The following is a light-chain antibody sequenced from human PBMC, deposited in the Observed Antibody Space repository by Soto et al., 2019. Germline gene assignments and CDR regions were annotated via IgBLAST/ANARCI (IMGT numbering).Light chain of an antibody. CDR1: QSISRY. J-gene: IGKJ4*01. Sequence: DIQMTQSPSSLSASVGDRVTITCRASQSISRYLNWYPKKPGKAPKLLSYAASSLQSGVPSRFSGSGSGTDFTLTISSLQPEDFATYYCQQSYSTLSLTFGGGTKVDI. V-gene: IGKV1-39*01. CDR3: QQSYSTLSLT. CDR2: AAS.